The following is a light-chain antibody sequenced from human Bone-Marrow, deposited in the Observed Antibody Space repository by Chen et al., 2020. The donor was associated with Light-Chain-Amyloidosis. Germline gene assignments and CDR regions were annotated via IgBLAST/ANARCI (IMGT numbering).Light chain of an antibody. V-gene: IGLV2-14*01. CDR3: SSYTSSSTL. CDR2: EVS. Sequence: QSALTQPASVSGSPGQSITISCTGTSSDVGGYNYVSWYQQHPGKAPKLMIYEVSNRPSGVSNRFSGSKSGNTASLTISWLQAEDEADYYCSSYTSSSTLFGGGTKLTVL. CDR1: SSDVGGYNY. J-gene: IGLJ2*01.